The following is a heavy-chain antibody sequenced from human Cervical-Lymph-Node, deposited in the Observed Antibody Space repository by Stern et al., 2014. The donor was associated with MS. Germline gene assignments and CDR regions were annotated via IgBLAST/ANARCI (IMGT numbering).Heavy chain of an antibody. V-gene: IGHV5-51*03. Sequence: VQLVQSGAEVKKPGESLRISCKGSGYNLASYWIGWVRQMPGKGLEWMGNIYPDDSDTRYSPSFQGQVTISADKSISTSYLQWSSLKASDTAMYYCARRDARGFSDAFDLWGQGTMVTVSS. CDR1: GYNLASYW. CDR3: ARRDARGFSDAFDL. J-gene: IGHJ3*01. CDR2: IYPDDSDT.